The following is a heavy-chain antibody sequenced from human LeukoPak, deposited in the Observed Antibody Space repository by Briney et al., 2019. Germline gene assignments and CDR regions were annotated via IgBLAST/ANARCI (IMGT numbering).Heavy chain of an antibody. CDR3: GGRAFDI. CDR2: IYYSGST. V-gene: IGHV4-39*01. J-gene: IGHJ3*02. Sequence: SAPLSLPCTVSGGSIISSSYYWGWIRQPPGQGLEWIGSIYYSGSTYYNPSLKSRVTISVDTSKNQFSLKLSSVTAADTAVYYCGGRAFDIWGQGTMVTVSS. CDR1: GGSIISSSYY.